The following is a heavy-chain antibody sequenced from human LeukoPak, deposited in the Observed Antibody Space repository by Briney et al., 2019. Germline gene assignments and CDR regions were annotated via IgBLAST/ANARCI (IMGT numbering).Heavy chain of an antibody. CDR2: ISGSGTSP. Sequence: PGGSLRLSCAASGFIFNNFAMSWVRQAPGKGLEWVSGISGSGTSPYYADSVKGRFTISRDNSKNTVYLQMNRLRVEDTAVYYCAKSLRYSSGCHHFDYWGQGTLVTVSS. CDR1: GFIFNNFA. J-gene: IGHJ4*02. V-gene: IGHV3-23*01. D-gene: IGHD6-19*01. CDR3: AKSLRYSSGCHHFDY.